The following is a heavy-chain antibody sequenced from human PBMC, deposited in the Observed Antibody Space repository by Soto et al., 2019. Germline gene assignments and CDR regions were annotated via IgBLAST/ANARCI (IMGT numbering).Heavy chain of an antibody. CDR3: AKDSLPSYYYYGMDV. J-gene: IGHJ6*02. CDR2: ISGSGGST. Sequence: PGGSLRLSCAAPGFTFSSYAMSWVRQAPGKGLEWVSAISGSGGSTYYADSVKGRFTISRDNSKNTLYLQMNSLRAEDTAVYYCAKDSLPSYYYYGMDVWGQGTTVTVSS. CDR1: GFTFSSYA. V-gene: IGHV3-23*01.